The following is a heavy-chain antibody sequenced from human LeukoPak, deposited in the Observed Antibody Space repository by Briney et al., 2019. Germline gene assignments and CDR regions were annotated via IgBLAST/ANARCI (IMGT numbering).Heavy chain of an antibody. CDR1: GITVSDNY. Sequence: GGSLRLSCAASGITVSDNYMSWVRLAPGKGLEWVSVIYSGGSTYYADSVKGRFTISRDNSKNTLYLQMNSLRAEDTALYYCARGQEYYYDSSAYSKFDYWGQGTLVTVSS. CDR3: ARGQEYYYDSSAYSKFDY. CDR2: IYSGGST. J-gene: IGHJ4*02. V-gene: IGHV3-66*01. D-gene: IGHD3-22*01.